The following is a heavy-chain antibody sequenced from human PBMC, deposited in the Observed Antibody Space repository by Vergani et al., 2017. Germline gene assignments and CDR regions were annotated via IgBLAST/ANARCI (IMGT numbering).Heavy chain of an antibody. CDR2: INPNSGGT. CDR1: GYTFTGYY. CDR3: ARVLASGSYYES. V-gene: IGHV1-2*02. Sequence: QVQLVQSGAEVKKPGASVKVSCKASGYTFTGYYMHWVRQAPGQGLEWMGWINPNSGGTTYAQKFQGRVTMTRDTSISTAYMELSRLRSDDTAVYYCARVLASGSYYESWGQGTLVTVSS. D-gene: IGHD1-26*01. J-gene: IGHJ4*02.